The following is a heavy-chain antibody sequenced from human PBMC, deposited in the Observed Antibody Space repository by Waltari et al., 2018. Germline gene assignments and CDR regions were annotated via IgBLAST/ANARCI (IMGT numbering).Heavy chain of an antibody. J-gene: IGHJ6*02. CDR3: TTDIMLRVFSNV. D-gene: IGHD3-10*01. CDR1: GYSLSELS. V-gene: IGHV1-24*01. CDR2: LDPEDEET. Sequence: QVQLVQSGAEVRTPGASVKVSCTVSGYSLSELSMHWVRQAPGKGLEWVGGLDPEDEETVYAQKFQGRVTMTEDTSTDTAYMELSSLRSDDTAVYYCTTDIMLRVFSNVWGQGTTVTVSS.